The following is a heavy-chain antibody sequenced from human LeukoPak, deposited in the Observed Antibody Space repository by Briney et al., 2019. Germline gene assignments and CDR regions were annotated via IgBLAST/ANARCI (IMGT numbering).Heavy chain of an antibody. CDR1: GYTFTGYY. Sequence: ASVKVSCKASGYTFTGYYMHWVRQAPGQGLEWMGWINPNSGGTNYAQKFQGRVTMTRDTSISTAYMELSSLRSEDTAVYYCASPPATVTTFPYYFDYWGQGTLVTVSS. CDR2: INPNSGGT. D-gene: IGHD4-17*01. V-gene: IGHV1-2*02. J-gene: IGHJ4*02. CDR3: ASPPATVTTFPYYFDY.